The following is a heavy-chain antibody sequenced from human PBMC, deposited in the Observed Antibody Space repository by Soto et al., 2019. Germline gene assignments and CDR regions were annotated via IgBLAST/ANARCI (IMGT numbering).Heavy chain of an antibody. J-gene: IGHJ5*02. CDR3: ARRSSSSLGSLFDP. V-gene: IGHV4-39*01. CDR1: GHSLSSGGYY. CDR2: MCYTGNK. D-gene: IGHD6-6*01. Sequence: PSETLSLTCTVSGHSLSSGGYYWDWIRQPPGKGLEWIGAMCYTGNKNYNPSLESRVTMSVDTSKNQFSLKLSSVTPTDTAVYYCARRSSSSLGSLFDPWGRGILVTVSS.